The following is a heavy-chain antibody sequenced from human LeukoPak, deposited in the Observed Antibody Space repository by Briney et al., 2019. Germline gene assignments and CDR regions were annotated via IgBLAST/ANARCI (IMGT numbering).Heavy chain of an antibody. CDR2: IIPIFGTA. D-gene: IGHD2-21*02. V-gene: IGHV1-69*05. Sequence: SVKASCKASGGTLSSYAISWVRQAPGQGLEWMGGIIPIFGTANYAQKFQGRVTITTDESTSTAYMELSSLRSEDTAVYYCARGLGTADQLTYYFDYWGQGSLVTVSS. CDR3: ARGLGTADQLTYYFDY. J-gene: IGHJ4*02. CDR1: GGTLSSYA.